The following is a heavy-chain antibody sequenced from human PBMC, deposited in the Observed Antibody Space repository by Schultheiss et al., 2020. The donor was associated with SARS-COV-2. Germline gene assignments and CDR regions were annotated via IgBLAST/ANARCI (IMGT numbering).Heavy chain of an antibody. CDR3: ARDYGSGSYYGDNWFDP. CDR2: IYYSGST. J-gene: IGHJ5*02. Sequence: SETLSLTCAVYGGSFSGYYWSWIRQPPGKGLEWIGYIYYSGSTYYNPSLKSRVTISVDTSKNQFSLKLSSVTAADTAVYYCARDYGSGSYYGDNWFDPWGQGTLVTVSS. V-gene: IGHV4-34*01. D-gene: IGHD3-10*01. CDR1: GGSFSGYY.